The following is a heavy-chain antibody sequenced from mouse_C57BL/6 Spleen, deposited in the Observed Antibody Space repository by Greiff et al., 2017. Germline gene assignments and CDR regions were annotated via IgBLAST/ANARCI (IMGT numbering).Heavy chain of an antibody. CDR1: GFTFSDYG. Sequence: EVQLVESGGGLVKPGGSLKLSCAASGFTFSDYGMHWVRQAPEKGLEWVAYISSGSSTIYYADTMKGRFTISRDNAKNTLFLQMTSLRSEDTAMYYCARGPTVDYWGQGTTLTVSS. V-gene: IGHV5-17*01. CDR3: ARGPTVDY. J-gene: IGHJ2*01. D-gene: IGHD6-1*01. CDR2: ISSGSSTI.